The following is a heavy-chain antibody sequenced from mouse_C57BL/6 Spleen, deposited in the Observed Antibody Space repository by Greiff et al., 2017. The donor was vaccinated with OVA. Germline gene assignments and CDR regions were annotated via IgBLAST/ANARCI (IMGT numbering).Heavy chain of an antibody. J-gene: IGHJ2*01. D-gene: IGHD6-2*01. CDR3: ASSLGGSLDY. CDR1: GYTFTSYW. CDR2: IYPGSGST. V-gene: IGHV1-55*01. Sequence: QVQLQQPGAELVKPGASVKMSCKASGYTFTSYWITWVKQRPGPGLEWIGDIYPGSGSTNYNEKFKSKVTLPVALSTSTAHMQLSSLPSEDSAVYYGASSLGGSLDYWGQGTTLTVSS.